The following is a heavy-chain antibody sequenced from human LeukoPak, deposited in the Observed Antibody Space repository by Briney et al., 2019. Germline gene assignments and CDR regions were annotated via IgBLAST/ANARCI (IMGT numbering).Heavy chain of an antibody. CDR2: IKEDGSQK. V-gene: IGHV3-7*01. Sequence: GGSLRLSCAASGFTFSSYWMSWVRQAPGKGLEWVANIKEDGSQKYYVDSVKGRFTISRDKAKNSLYLQRNSLRAEDTALYYCLRDYQGYWGQGTLVTVSS. CDR3: LRDYQGY. CDR1: GFTFSSYW. J-gene: IGHJ4*02. D-gene: IGHD6-13*01.